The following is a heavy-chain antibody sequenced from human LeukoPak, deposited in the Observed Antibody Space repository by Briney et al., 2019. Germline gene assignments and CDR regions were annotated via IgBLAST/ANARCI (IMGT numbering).Heavy chain of an antibody. CDR1: GFAFSSQA. CDR2: ISDSGDST. D-gene: IGHD6-19*01. V-gene: IGHV3-23*01. Sequence: RTGGSLRLSCAASGFAFSSQAMGWVRQAPGKGLEWFSVISDSGDSTYYADSVKGRFTISRDNSKNTLYLQMNSLRAEDTAVYYCAKDARRSSGWYFFDHWGQGTLVTVSS. CDR3: AKDARRSSGWYFFDH. J-gene: IGHJ4*02.